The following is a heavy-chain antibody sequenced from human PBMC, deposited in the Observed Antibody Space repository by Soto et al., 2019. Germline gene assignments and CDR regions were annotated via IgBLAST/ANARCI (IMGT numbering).Heavy chain of an antibody. CDR3: AHKGSGSRAIDY. V-gene: IGHV2-5*02. J-gene: IGHJ4*02. D-gene: IGHD3-10*01. CDR2: IYWDDSK. Sequence: GLDLEWLAVIYWDDSKTYSPSLKSRLTITKDTSRDQVVLTMTNMDPVDTATYYCAHKGSGSRAIDYWGQGALVTVSS.